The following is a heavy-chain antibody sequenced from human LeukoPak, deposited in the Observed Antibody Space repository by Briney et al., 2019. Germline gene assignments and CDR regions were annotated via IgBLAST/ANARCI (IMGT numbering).Heavy chain of an antibody. D-gene: IGHD3-10*01. J-gene: IGHJ5*02. Sequence: SGPTLVNPTQTLTLTCTFSGFSLSTSGVGVGWIRQPPGKALEWLALIYWNDDKRYSPSLKSRLTITKDTSKNQVVLTMTNMDPVDTATYYCAHTGLYGSGSYRVDPRGQGTLVTVSS. V-gene: IGHV2-5*01. CDR3: AHTGLYGSGSYRVDP. CDR1: GFSLSTSGVG. CDR2: IYWNDDK.